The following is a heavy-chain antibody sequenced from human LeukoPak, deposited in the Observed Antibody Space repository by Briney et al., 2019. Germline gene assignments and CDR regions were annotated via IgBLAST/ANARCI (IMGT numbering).Heavy chain of an antibody. V-gene: IGHV4-30-2*01. Sequence: PSETLSLTCAVSGGSISSSDYSWNWIRQPPGKGLEWIGYIHHSGSTYYNPPLKSRVTISVDRSKNQFSLKLTSVTAADTAVYYCARGLYDSNSPSYYFDSWGQGTLVTVSS. D-gene: IGHD3-22*01. CDR1: GGSISSSDYS. CDR2: IHHSGST. J-gene: IGHJ4*02. CDR3: ARGLYDSNSPSYYFDS.